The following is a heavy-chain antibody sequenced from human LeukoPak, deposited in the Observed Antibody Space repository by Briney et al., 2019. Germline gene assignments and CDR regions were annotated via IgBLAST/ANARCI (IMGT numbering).Heavy chain of an antibody. J-gene: IGHJ4*02. CDR1: GFTFSSYA. CDR2: ISGSGGST. CDR3: AKHGYSSGWYRAWDY. D-gene: IGHD6-19*01. V-gene: IGHV3-23*01. Sequence: GGSLRLSCAASGFTFSSYAVSWVRQAPGKGLEWVSAISGSGGSTYYADSVKGRFTISRDNSKNTLYLQMNSLRAEDTAVYYCAKHGYSSGWYRAWDYWGQGTLVTVSS.